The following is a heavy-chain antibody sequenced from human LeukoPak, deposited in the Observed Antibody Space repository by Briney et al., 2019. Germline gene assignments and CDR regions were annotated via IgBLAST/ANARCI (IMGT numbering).Heavy chain of an antibody. J-gene: IGHJ6*03. CDR1: GGSIRSYY. V-gene: IGHV4-59*01. D-gene: IGHD1-26*01. CDR2: IYYSGST. CDR3: ASGSYSFYYMDV. Sequence: SETLSLTCSVSGGSIRSYYWSWIRQPPGKGLEWIGYIYYSGSTNYNPSLKSRVTISVDASKNQFSLRLSSVTAADMAVYYCASGSYSFYYMDVWGKGTTVTVSS.